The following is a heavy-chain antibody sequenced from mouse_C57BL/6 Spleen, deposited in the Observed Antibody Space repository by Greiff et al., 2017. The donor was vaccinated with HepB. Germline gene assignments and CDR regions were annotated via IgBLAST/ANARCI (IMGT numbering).Heavy chain of an antibody. Sequence: EVMLVESGGGLVKPGGSLKLSCAASGFTFSDYGMHWVRQAPEKGLEWVAYISSGSSTIYYADTVKGRFTISRDNAKNTLFLQMTSLRSEDTAMYYCARRVDYDYEAYWYFDVWGTGTTVTVSS. D-gene: IGHD2-4*01. CDR2: ISSGSSTI. CDR3: ARRVDYDYEAYWYFDV. J-gene: IGHJ1*03. CDR1: GFTFSDYG. V-gene: IGHV5-17*01.